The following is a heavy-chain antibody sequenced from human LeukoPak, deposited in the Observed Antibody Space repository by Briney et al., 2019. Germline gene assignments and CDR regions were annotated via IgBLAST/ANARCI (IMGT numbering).Heavy chain of an antibody. CDR2: IYTSGST. Sequence: SQTLSLTCTVSGGSVSSGSYYWSWIRQPAGKGLEWIGRIYTSGSTNYNPSLKSRVTISVDTSKNQFSLKLSSVTAADTAVYYCARPTTIDAFDIWCQGTMVTVSS. V-gene: IGHV4-61*02. CDR1: GGSVSSGSYY. D-gene: IGHD3-9*01. J-gene: IGHJ3*02. CDR3: ARPTTIDAFDI.